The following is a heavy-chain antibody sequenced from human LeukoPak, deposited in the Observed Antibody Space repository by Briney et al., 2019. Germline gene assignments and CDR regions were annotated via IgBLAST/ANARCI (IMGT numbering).Heavy chain of an antibody. CDR3: ARGGYGGNSGYYYMDV. D-gene: IGHD4-23*01. V-gene: IGHV3-21*01. Sequence: PGGSLRLSCAASGFTFSSYAKHWVRQAPGQGLEWVSSITTSSSYIYYADSVKGRFTMSRDNAKNSLYLQMNSLRDEDTAVYYCARGGYGGNSGYYYMDVWGKGTTVTVSS. J-gene: IGHJ6*03. CDR2: ITTSSSYI. CDR1: GFTFSSYA.